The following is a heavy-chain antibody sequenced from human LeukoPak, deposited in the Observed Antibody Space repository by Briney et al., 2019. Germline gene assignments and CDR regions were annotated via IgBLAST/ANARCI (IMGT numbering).Heavy chain of an antibody. Sequence: PGGSLGLSCAASGFTFSSYTMNWVRQAPGKGLEWISYISSSGNTIYYAESVKGRLTISRDTAKKSLYLQMNSLREEDTALYYCATKRPGFYAFDMWGQGTMVTVSS. D-gene: IGHD3-10*01. J-gene: IGHJ3*02. V-gene: IGHV3-48*02. CDR2: ISSSGNTI. CDR3: ATKRPGFYAFDM. CDR1: GFTFSSYT.